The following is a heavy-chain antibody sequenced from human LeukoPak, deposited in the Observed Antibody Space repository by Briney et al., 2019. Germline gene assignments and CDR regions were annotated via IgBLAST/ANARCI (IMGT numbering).Heavy chain of an antibody. D-gene: IGHD2-15*01. CDR3: ARDLDIVVVVAATRYYYYGMDV. CDR2: INPNSGGT. Sequence: ASVKVSCKASGYTFTGYYMHWVRQAPGQGLEWMGWINPNSGGTNYAQKFQGGVTMTRDTSISTAYMELSRLRSDDTAVYYCARDLDIVVVVAATRYYYYGMDVWGQGTTVTVSS. V-gene: IGHV1-2*02. CDR1: GYTFTGYY. J-gene: IGHJ6*02.